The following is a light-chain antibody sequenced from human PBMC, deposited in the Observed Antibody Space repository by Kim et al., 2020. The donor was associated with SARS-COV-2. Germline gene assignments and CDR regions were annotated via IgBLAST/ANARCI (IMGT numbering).Light chain of an antibody. J-gene: IGKJ1*01. Sequence: PGERATLSCRPSQTIRNNYLAWYQQKPGQAPRLLIYETSNRATGIPGRFTGSGSGTDFTLTISRLEPEDFAVYFCQQSDTSPWTFGQGTKVDIK. CDR3: QQSDTSPWT. V-gene: IGKV3-20*01. CDR1: QTIRNNY. CDR2: ETS.